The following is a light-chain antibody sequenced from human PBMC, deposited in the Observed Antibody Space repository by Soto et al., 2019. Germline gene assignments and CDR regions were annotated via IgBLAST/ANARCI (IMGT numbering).Light chain of an antibody. CDR2: DAS. CDR3: KQSYSTPRT. Sequence: ASVGDRVTITCRASQSISSGLAWYQQKPGKAPKPLIYDASSLESGVPSRFSGSGSGTEFTLTISSLQPEDFATYYCKQSYSTPRTFGQGTKVDIK. J-gene: IGKJ1*01. V-gene: IGKV1-5*01. CDR1: QSISSG.